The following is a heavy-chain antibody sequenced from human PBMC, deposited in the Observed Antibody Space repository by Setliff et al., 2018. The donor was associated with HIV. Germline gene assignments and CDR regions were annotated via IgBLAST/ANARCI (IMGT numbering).Heavy chain of an antibody. J-gene: IGHJ4*02. V-gene: IGHV1-2*02. CDR1: GYTFTDHN. D-gene: IGHD2-15*01. CDR3: VKGAGGYYDF. Sequence: ASVKVSCKTSGYTFTDHNIHWVRQAPGQGLEWMGWINPKNGDTTYAQRLQGRVTMTRDTSINTAYMELNRLLYDDTALYYCVKGAGGYYDFWSQGTLVTVSS. CDR2: INPKNGDT.